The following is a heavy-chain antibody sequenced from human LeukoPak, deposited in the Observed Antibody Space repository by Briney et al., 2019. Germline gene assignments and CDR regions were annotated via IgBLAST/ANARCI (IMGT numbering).Heavy chain of an antibody. J-gene: IGHJ4*02. CDR2: INHSGST. Sequence: SETLSLTCAVYGGSFSGYYWSWIRQPPGKGLEWIGEINHSGSTNYNPSLKSRVTISVDTSKNQFSLKLSSVTAADTAVYYCARGRDVWGSYRKHPYFDYWGQGTLVTVSS. CDR1: GGSFSGYY. V-gene: IGHV4-34*01. CDR3: ARGRDVWGSYRKHPYFDY. D-gene: IGHD3-16*02.